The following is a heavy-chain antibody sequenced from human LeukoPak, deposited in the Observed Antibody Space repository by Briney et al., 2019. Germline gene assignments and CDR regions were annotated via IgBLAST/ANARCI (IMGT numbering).Heavy chain of an antibody. CDR2: INYSGNT. V-gene: IGHV4-39*07. CDR1: SGSISTSNYY. CDR3: ARDNVENILGGFDY. Sequence: SETLSLTCTASSGSISTSNYYWGWIRQPPGKGLEWIGSINYSGNTYYNPSLESRVIISVDTSKNQFSLKLSSVTAADTAIYYCARDNVENILGGFDYWGQGTLVTVSS. J-gene: IGHJ4*02. D-gene: IGHD2/OR15-2a*01.